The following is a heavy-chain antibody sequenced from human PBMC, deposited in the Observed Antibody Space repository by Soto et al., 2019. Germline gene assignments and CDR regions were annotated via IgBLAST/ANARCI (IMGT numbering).Heavy chain of an antibody. Sequence: QVQLVQSGAEVKEPGASVTVSCKASGYTFTDYYLHWVRQAPGQGFEWMGRISPGSGGTNYAQKFLGWVTMTSDTSINTAYMELSRLKSADTAVYYCATWSGHDSRYYFYGMDLWGQGTTVIVSS. CDR2: ISPGSGGT. D-gene: IGHD5-12*01. V-gene: IGHV1-2*04. J-gene: IGHJ6*02. CDR1: GYTFTDYY. CDR3: ATWSGHDSRYYFYGMDL.